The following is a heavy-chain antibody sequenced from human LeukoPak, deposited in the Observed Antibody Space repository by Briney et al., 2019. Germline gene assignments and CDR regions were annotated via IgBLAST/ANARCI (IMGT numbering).Heavy chain of an antibody. D-gene: IGHD5-12*01. V-gene: IGHV1-18*01. Sequence: ASVKVSCKASGYTFTSYGISWVRQAPGQGLEWMGWISAYNGNTNYAQKLQGRVTMTTDTSTSTAYMELRSLRSDDTAVYYCARGVATIIRYSLGYWGQGTLVTVSS. CDR1: GYTFTSYG. CDR2: ISAYNGNT. CDR3: ARGVATIIRYSLGY. J-gene: IGHJ4*02.